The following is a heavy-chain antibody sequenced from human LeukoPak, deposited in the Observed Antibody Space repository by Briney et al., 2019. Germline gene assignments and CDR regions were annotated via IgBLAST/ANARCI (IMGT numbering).Heavy chain of an antibody. Sequence: SETLSLTCTVSGGSISSNNYYWGWIRQPPGKGLEWIGSTYYSGSTYYNPSLKSRVTISVDTAKNQFSLKLSSVTAADTAVYYCVNSSPGGGWLVSGNFDYWGQGTLVTVSS. D-gene: IGHD6-19*01. J-gene: IGHJ4*02. V-gene: IGHV4-39*01. CDR1: GGSISSNNYY. CDR2: TYYSGST. CDR3: VNSSPGGGWLVSGNFDY.